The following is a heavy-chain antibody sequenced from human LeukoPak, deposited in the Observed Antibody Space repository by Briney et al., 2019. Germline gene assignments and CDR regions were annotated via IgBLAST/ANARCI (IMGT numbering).Heavy chain of an antibody. CDR2: ISSSSSSI. CDR1: GFTFSSYS. Sequence: PGGSLRLHCAASGFTFSSYSMNWVRQAPGKGLEWVSYISSSSSSIYYADSVKGRFTISRDNAKNSLYLQMNSLRAEDTAVYYCARDRSGASTSSYYYYYYMDVWGKGTTVTISS. CDR3: ARDRSGASTSSYYYYYYMDV. V-gene: IGHV3-21*05. D-gene: IGHD2-2*01. J-gene: IGHJ6*03.